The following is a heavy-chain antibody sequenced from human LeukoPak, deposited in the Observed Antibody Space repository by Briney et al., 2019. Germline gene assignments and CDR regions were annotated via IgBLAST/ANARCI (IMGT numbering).Heavy chain of an antibody. J-gene: IGHJ5*02. CDR2: INPSVGTT. Sequence: ASVKVSCKASGYTFTSSYMHWVRQAPGQGLEWMGVINPSVGTTSYAQQFQGRVTMTRDTSTSTVSMELSSLRSEDTAVYYCARDHSGSQHWFDPWGQGTLVTVSS. D-gene: IGHD1-26*01. V-gene: IGHV1-46*01. CDR3: ARDHSGSQHWFDP. CDR1: GYTFTSSY.